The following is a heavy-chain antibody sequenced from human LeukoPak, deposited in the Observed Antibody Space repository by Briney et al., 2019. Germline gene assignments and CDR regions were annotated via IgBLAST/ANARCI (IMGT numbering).Heavy chain of an antibody. CDR2: ISGSGGST. V-gene: IGHV3-23*01. D-gene: IGHD6-6*01. CDR3: AKGPIAARPHWFDP. J-gene: IGHJ5*02. Sequence: GGSLRLSCASSGFTFSSDARSWVRQAPGKVREWVSAISGSGGSTYYADSVKGRFTISRDNSKNTLYLQMNSLRAEDTAVYYCAKGPIAARPHWFDPWGQGTLVTVSS. CDR1: GFTFSSDA.